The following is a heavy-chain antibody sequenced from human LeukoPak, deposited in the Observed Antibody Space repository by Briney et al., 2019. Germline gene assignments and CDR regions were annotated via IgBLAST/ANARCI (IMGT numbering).Heavy chain of an antibody. J-gene: IGHJ2*01. CDR1: GGSFRRHY. V-gene: IGHV4-34*01. D-gene: IGHD1-14*01. Sequence: PSETLSLTCAVYGGSFRRHYWTWIRQPPGKGLQWIGQIDHSGSTHSIPSLKSRVTISLDTSQSQVSLKVNSVTAADTAVYFCARGGNGWYFDLWGRGTLVTVSS. CDR2: IDHSGST. CDR3: ARGGNGWYFDL.